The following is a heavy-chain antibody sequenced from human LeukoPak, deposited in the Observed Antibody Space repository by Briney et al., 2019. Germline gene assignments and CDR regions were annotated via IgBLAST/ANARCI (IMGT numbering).Heavy chain of an antibody. CDR2: INHNGST. CDR3: ARESILTGYHTYYYYYYGMDV. D-gene: IGHD3-9*01. CDR1: GGSFSGYY. V-gene: IGHV4-34*01. J-gene: IGHJ6*02. Sequence: ASETLSLTCAVYGGSFSGYYWSWIRQPPGKGLEWIGEINHNGSTNYNPSLKSRVTISVDTSKNQFSLKLSSVTAADTAVYYCARESILTGYHTYYYYYYGMDVWGQGTTVTVSS.